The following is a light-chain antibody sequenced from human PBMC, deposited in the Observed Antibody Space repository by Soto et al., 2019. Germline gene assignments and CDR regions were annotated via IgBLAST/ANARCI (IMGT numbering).Light chain of an antibody. V-gene: IGLV1-44*01. Sequence: QSVLTQPPSASGTPGQRVTISCSGSSSNIGSNTVNWYQQLPGTAPILLIYSNNQRPSGVPDRFSGSKSGTSASLAISGLQSEHEADYYCAAWDDSLNGWVFGGGTKLTVL. J-gene: IGLJ3*02. CDR3: AAWDDSLNGWV. CDR1: SSNIGSNT. CDR2: SNN.